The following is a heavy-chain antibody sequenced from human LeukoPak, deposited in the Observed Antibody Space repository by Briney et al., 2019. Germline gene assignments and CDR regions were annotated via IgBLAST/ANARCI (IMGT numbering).Heavy chain of an antibody. CDR1: GYTFTAFH. CDR2: INPDGGGT. J-gene: IGHJ5*02. CDR3: ARSHDYTNYVGP. V-gene: IGHV1-2*02. Sequence: GASVKVSCKASGYTFTAFHIHWVRQAPGQGLEWMGWINPDGGGTIFGQRFQGRVSMTRDTSISTAYMELGSLRSDDTAVYYCARSHDYTNYVGPCGQGTLVTVSS. D-gene: IGHD4-11*01.